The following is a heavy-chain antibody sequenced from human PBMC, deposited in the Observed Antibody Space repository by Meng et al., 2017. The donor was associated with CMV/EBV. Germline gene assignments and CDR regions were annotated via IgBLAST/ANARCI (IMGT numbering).Heavy chain of an antibody. J-gene: IGHJ5*02. CDR2: INHSGST. V-gene: IGHV4-34*01. Sequence: SETLSLTCAVYGGSFSGYYWSWIRQPPGKGLEWIGEINHSGSTNYNPSLKSRVTISVDTSKNQFSLKLSSVTAADTAVYYCARGSRWFDPWGQGTLVTVSS. CDR3: ARGSRWFDP. CDR1: GGSFSGYY.